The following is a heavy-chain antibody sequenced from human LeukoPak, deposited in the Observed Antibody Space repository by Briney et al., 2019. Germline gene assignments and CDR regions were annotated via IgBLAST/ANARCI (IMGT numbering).Heavy chain of an antibody. Sequence: SQTLSLTCAISGDSVSSNSAAWNWIRQSPSRRLEWLGRTYYRSKWYNDYAVSVKSRITINPDTSKNQFSLQLNSVTPEDTAVYYCARDQYGSGSYPLASFDYWGQGTLVTVSS. CDR2: TYYRSKWYN. CDR1: GDSVSSNSAA. CDR3: ARDQYGSGSYPLASFDY. V-gene: IGHV6-1*01. D-gene: IGHD3-10*01. J-gene: IGHJ4*02.